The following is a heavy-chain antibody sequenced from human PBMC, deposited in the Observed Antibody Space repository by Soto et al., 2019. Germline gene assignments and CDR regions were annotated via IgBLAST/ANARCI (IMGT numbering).Heavy chain of an antibody. CDR1: GGSVSSGSYY. CDR2: IYYSGST. V-gene: IGHV4-61*01. Sequence: SETLSLTCTVSGGSVSSGSYYWSWIRQPPGKGLEWIGYIYYSGSTNYNPSLKSRVTISVDTSKNQFSLKLSSVTAADTAVYYCARFDLAAAGTGGWFDPWGQGTLVTV. J-gene: IGHJ5*02. D-gene: IGHD6-13*01. CDR3: ARFDLAAAGTGGWFDP.